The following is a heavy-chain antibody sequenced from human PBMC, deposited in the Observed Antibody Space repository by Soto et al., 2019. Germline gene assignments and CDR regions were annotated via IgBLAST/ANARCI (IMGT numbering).Heavy chain of an antibody. CDR2: IYHSGST. Sequence: QVQLQESGPGLVKPSGTLSLTCAVSGGSISSSNWWSWVRQPPGKGLEWIGEIYHSGSTNYNPSLKSRVTISVDKSKNQFSLKLSSVTAADTAVYYCARDRARMLNWSYYYYYGMDVWGQGTTVTVSS. D-gene: IGHD1-1*01. J-gene: IGHJ6*02. CDR1: GGSISSSNW. CDR3: ARDRARMLNWSYYYYYGMDV. V-gene: IGHV4-4*02.